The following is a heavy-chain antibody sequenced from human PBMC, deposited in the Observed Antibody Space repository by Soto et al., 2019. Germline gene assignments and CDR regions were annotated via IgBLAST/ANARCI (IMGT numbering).Heavy chain of an antibody. CDR1: GGTFSSYA. CDR2: IIPLFGTA. V-gene: IGHV1-69*01. Sequence: QVQLVQSGAEVKKPGSSMKVSCKASGGTFSSYAISWVRQAPGQGLEWMGGIIPLFGTAKYAQKFQGRVTITVDESTRTGYMELSSLRSEDTAVYYCATMGQETTFYGSGSGFDMDVWGQGTPVTVSS. CDR3: ATMGQETTFYGSGSGFDMDV. D-gene: IGHD3-10*01. J-gene: IGHJ6*02.